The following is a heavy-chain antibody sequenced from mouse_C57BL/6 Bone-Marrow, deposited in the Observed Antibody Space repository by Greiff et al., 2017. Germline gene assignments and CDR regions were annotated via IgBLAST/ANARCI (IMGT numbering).Heavy chain of an antibody. CDR1: GYSITSGYY. D-gene: IGHD1-1*01. V-gene: IGHV3-6*01. CDR2: ISYDGSN. CDR3: ARVDYYGSSPAWFAY. J-gene: IGHJ3*01. Sequence: DVKLVESGPGLVKPSQSLSLTCSVTGYSITSGYYWNWIRQFPGNKLEWMGYISYDGSNNYNPSLKNRISITRDTSKNQFFLKLNSVTTEDTATYYCARVDYYGSSPAWFAYWGQGTLVTVSA.